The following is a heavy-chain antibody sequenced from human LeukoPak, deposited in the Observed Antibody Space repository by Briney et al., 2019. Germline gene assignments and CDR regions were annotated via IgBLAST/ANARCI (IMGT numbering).Heavy chain of an antibody. V-gene: IGHV3-74*01. CDR1: GFSFSKYW. CDR3: ARDGMGLRGGGGLDI. J-gene: IGHJ3*02. CDR2: INLDESNR. Sequence: GGSLRLSCAASGFSFSKYWMHWVRQAPGKGLVWVSRINLDESNRSYADSVKGRFTISRGNAKNTLYLQMNSLRAEDTAVYYCARDGMGLRGGGGLDIWGHGTMVTASS. D-gene: IGHD4-23*01.